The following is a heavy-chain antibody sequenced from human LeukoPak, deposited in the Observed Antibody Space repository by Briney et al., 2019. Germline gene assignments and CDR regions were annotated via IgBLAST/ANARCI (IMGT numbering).Heavy chain of an antibody. D-gene: IGHD6-13*01. Sequence: ASVKVSCKASGYTFTSYGITWVRQAPGQGLEWMGWVSAYNGDTTYAQKLQGRVSMTTDTSTSTAYMELRSLRSDDTAVYYCARDRSTGPVPGTWIIAYWGQGTLVTVSS. J-gene: IGHJ4*02. CDR1: GYTFTSYG. CDR3: ARDRSTGPVPGTWIIAY. V-gene: IGHV1-18*01. CDR2: VSAYNGDT.